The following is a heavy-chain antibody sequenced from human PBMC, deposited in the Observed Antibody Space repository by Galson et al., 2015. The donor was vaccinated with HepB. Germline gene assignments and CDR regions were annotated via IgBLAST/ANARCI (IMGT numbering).Heavy chain of an antibody. CDR1: GFTFSHAW. CDR2: IKSKTDGGTT. Sequence: SLRLSCAASGFTFSHAWMSWVRQAPGKGLEWVGRIKSKTDGGTTDCAAPVKDRFIISRDDSKNTLFLQMNSLKTEDTAVYYCTTYGRGTSSYYDFWSGYYNDYWGQGTLVTVSS. D-gene: IGHD3-3*01. J-gene: IGHJ4*02. V-gene: IGHV3-15*01. CDR3: TTYGRGTSSYYDFWSGYYNDY.